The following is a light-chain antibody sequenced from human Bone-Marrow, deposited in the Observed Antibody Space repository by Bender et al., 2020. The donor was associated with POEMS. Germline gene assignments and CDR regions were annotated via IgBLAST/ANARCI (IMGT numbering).Light chain of an antibody. Sequence: QSVLTQPPSVSEAPGQRVTISCTGSSSNIGAGFDVHWYQQLPGTVPKLVIYRNNNRPSGVPDRFSGSKSDTSASLAITGLQAEDEGDYYCQSYDNSLGGWVFGGGTKLTVL. CDR2: RNN. CDR1: SSNIGAGFD. CDR3: QSYDNSLGGWV. V-gene: IGLV1-40*01. J-gene: IGLJ3*02.